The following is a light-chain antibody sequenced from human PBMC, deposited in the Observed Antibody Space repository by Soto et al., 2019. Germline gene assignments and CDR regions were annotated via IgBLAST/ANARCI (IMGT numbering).Light chain of an antibody. CDR1: SSNIGAGYD. CDR2: GST. J-gene: IGLJ1*01. CDR3: QSYDSSLSGSYV. Sequence: QSVLTQPPSVSGAPGQRVTISCTGSSSNIGAGYDVHWYQQLPGTAPKLLIYGSTKRPSGVPDRFSGSKSATSASLAITGLQAEDEADYSCQSYDSSLSGSYVFGAGTKLTVL. V-gene: IGLV1-40*01.